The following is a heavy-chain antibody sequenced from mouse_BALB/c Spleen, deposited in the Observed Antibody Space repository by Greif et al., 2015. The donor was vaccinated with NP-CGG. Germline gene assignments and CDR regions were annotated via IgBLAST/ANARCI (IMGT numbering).Heavy chain of an antibody. J-gene: IGHJ2*01. V-gene: IGHV1S135*01. CDR2: IDPFNGGT. Sequence: EVQLQQSGPELMKPGASVKISCKASGYSFTSYYMHWVKQSHGKSLEWIGYIDPFNGGTSYNQKFKGKATLTVDKSSSTAYMHLSSLTSEDSAVYYCAGSGDGYANFDYWGQGTTLTVSS. CDR3: AGSGDGYANFDY. CDR1: GYSFTSYY. D-gene: IGHD2-2*01.